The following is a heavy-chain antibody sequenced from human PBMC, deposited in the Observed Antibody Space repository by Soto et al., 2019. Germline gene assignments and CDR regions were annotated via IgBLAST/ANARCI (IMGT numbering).Heavy chain of an antibody. Sequence: EVQLLESGGGLVQPGGSLRLSCAASGFTFSSYAMSWVRQAPGKGLEWVSAISGSGGSTYYADSVKGRFTISRDNSKNTLYLQMNSLRAEDTAVYYCAKEGGFGELLSDYYYYGMDVWGQGTTVTVSS. V-gene: IGHV3-23*01. CDR1: GFTFSSYA. J-gene: IGHJ6*02. CDR3: AKEGGFGELLSDYYYYGMDV. CDR2: ISGSGGST. D-gene: IGHD3-10*01.